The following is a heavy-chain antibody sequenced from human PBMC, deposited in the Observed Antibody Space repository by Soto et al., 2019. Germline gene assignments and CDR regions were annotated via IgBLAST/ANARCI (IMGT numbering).Heavy chain of an antibody. D-gene: IGHD1-1*01. CDR2: MNANTGNS. J-gene: IGHJ4*02. CDR1: GYTFTSYD. CDR3: ARRAETNGWNGFGADKCYFDF. V-gene: IGHV1-8*01. Sequence: GASVKVSCKASGYTFTSYDIYWVRQATGQGLEWMGWMNANTGNSGYAQKFQGGVTMTSDTSISTAHMELSSPRSEDTAVYYCARRAETNGWNGFGADKCYFDFWGQGTLVTVSS.